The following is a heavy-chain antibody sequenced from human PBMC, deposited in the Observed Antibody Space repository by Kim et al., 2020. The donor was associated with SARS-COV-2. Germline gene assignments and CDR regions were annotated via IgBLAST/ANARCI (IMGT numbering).Heavy chain of an antibody. CDR1: GGSISSYY. CDR3: ARDKLDYYGMDV. V-gene: IGHV4-59*01. Sequence: SETLSLTCTVSGGSISSYYWSWIRQPPGKGLEWIGYIYYSGSTNYNPSLKSRVTISVDTSKNQFSLKLSSVTAADTAVYYCARDKLDYYGMDVWGQGTT. J-gene: IGHJ6*02. CDR2: IYYSGST.